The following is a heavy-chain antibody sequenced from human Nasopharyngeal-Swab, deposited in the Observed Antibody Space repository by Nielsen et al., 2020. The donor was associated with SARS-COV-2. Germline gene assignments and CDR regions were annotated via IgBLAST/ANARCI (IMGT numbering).Heavy chain of an antibody. D-gene: IGHD3-10*01. V-gene: IGHV3-11*01. CDR2: ISGSGGVI. CDR3: ANHLPGTYYFDY. CDR1: GFSFGDFN. Sequence: GESLKISCEASGFSFGDFNMRWIRQAPGKGLEWLADISGSGGVIYYADSAKGRFTISRDNRKKSLYLQMNSLRAEDTAVYYCANHLPGTYYFDYWGQGTLVTVSS. J-gene: IGHJ4*02.